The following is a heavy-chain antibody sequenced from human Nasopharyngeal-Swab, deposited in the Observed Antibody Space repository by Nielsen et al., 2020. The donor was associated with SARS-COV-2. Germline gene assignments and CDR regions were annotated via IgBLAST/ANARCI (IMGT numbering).Heavy chain of an antibody. CDR3: ANERYCSGGSCYSGGMDV. Sequence: WVRQAPGQGLEWMGWISAYNGNTNYAQKLQGRVTMTTDTSTSTAYMELRSLRSEDTAVYYCANERYCSGGSCYSGGMDVWGQGTTVTVSS. D-gene: IGHD2-15*01. CDR2: ISAYNGNT. V-gene: IGHV1-18*01. J-gene: IGHJ6*02.